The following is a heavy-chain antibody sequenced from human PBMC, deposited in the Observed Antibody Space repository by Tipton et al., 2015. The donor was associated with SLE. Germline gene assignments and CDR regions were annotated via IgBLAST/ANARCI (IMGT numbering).Heavy chain of an antibody. V-gene: IGHV3-7*03. CDR1: EFTISHFW. D-gene: IGHD3-9*01. Sequence: SLRLSCVASEFTISHFWMSWVRQAPGKGLEWLATIRQDGGEKYHVDSVEGRFSISRDNAKNSLYLQMNSLRAEDTAVYYCARDRRRYFDWSDAFDIWGQGTMVTGSS. CDR3: ARDRRRYFDWSDAFDI. CDR2: IRQDGGEK. J-gene: IGHJ3*02.